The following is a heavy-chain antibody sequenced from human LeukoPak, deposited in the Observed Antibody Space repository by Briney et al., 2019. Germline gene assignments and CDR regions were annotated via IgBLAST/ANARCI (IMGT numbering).Heavy chain of an antibody. CDR2: SSGSGSTI. CDR3: ATIPRNGIAAAGSHYYLDV. D-gene: IGHD6-13*01. J-gene: IGHJ6*03. V-gene: IGHV3-11*04. CDR1: GFTFKNYA. Sequence: GGSLRLSCVASGFTFKNYAMSWVRRVPGKGLEWVSASSGSGSTIYYADSVKGRFTISRDNAKNSLYLQMNSLRAEDTAVYYCATIPRNGIAAAGSHYYLDVWGRGTTVTVSS.